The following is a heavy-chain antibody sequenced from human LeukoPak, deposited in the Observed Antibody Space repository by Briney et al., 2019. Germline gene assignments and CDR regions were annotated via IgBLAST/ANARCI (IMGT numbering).Heavy chain of an antibody. CDR3: ARGMDIVVVVAAIAPAFDI. D-gene: IGHD2-15*01. CDR1: GGTFSSYA. J-gene: IGHJ3*02. Sequence: APVKVSCKASGGTFSSYAISWVRQAPGQGLEWMGGIIPIFGTANYAQKFQGRVTITADESTSTAYMELSSLRSEDTAVYYCARGMDIVVVVAAIAPAFDIWGQGTMVTVSS. V-gene: IGHV1-69*13. CDR2: IIPIFGTA.